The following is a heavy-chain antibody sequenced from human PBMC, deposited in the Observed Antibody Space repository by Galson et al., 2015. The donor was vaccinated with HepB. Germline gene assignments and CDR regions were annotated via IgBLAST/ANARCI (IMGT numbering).Heavy chain of an antibody. Sequence: SLRLSCAASGFTFSSFSMNWVRQAPGKGLEWVSSISSSSNYIYYADSVKGRFTISRDNAKNSLYLQMNSLRAEDTAVYYCARVGVVVVAATRDYYYYGMDVWGQGTTVTVSS. CDR1: GFTFSSFS. D-gene: IGHD2-15*01. CDR2: ISSSSNYI. CDR3: ARVGVVVVAATRDYYYYGMDV. V-gene: IGHV3-21*01. J-gene: IGHJ6*02.